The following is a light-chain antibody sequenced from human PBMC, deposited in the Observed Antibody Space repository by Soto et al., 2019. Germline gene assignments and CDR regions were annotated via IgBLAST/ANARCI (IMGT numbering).Light chain of an antibody. CDR3: HQYHSSTRT. CDR1: QSVSSSS. V-gene: IGKV3-20*01. Sequence: EIVLTQSPGTLSLSPGERATLSCRASQSVSSSSLAWYQHKPGQAPRLLMYDASSRATGIPDRFRGSGSGTDFTLTISRLEPEDFAVYYCHQYHSSTRTFGQGTRVEIK. J-gene: IGKJ1*01. CDR2: DAS.